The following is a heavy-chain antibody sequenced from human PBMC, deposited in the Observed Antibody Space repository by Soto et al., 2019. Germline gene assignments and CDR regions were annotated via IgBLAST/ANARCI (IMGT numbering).Heavy chain of an antibody. J-gene: IGHJ4*02. CDR2: IYYSGST. Sequence: SETLSLTCTVSGGSIRSGDYYWSWIRQPPGKGLEWIGYIYYSGSTYYNPSLKSRVTISVDTSKNQFSLKLSSVTAADTAVYYCARSPGGVVTAMYYFDYWGQGTLVTVSS. D-gene: IGHD2-21*02. CDR3: ARSPGGVVTAMYYFDY. CDR1: GGSIRSGDYY. V-gene: IGHV4-30-4*01.